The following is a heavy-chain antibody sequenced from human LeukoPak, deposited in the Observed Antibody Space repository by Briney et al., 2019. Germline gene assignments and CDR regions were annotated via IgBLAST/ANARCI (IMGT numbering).Heavy chain of an antibody. CDR3: ARARLGDSSGYSFDY. D-gene: IGHD3-22*01. CDR1: GGTFSSYA. CDR2: IIPILGIA. Sequence: SVKVSCKASGGTFSSYAISWVRQAPGQGLEWMGRIIPILGIANYAQKFQGRVTITADKSTSTAYMELSSLRSEDTAVYYCARARLGDSSGYSFDYWGQGTLVTVSS. J-gene: IGHJ4*02. V-gene: IGHV1-69*04.